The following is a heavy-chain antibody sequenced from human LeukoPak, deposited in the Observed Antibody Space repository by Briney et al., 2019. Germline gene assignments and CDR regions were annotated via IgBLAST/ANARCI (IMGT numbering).Heavy chain of an antibody. J-gene: IGHJ4*02. D-gene: IGHD3-22*01. CDR1: GGSFSGYY. V-gene: IGHV4-34*01. CDR3: ARHRYYYDSSGYCFDY. CDR2: INHSGST. Sequence: KPSETLSLTCAVYGGSFSGYYWSWIRQPPGKGLEWIGEINHSGSTNYNPSLKSRVTISVDTSKNQFSLKLSSVTAADTAVYYCARHRYYYDSSGYCFDYWGQGTLVTVSS.